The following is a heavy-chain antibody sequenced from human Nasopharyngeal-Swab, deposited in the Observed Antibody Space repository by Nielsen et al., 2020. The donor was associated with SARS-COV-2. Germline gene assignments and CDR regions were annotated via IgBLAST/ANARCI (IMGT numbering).Heavy chain of an antibody. J-gene: IGHJ3*01. CDR1: GFTFSNYG. CDR3: AKAFGEDQLAEDAFDA. Sequence: GGSLRLSCAASGFTFSNYGMHWVRQDPGKGLEWVAVISYDGNIKSYAGSVRGRFLISRDNSHNTLYLQMSRLRTEDRAVYYCAKAFGEDQLAEDAFDAWGQGTMVTVSS. CDR2: ISYDGNIK. D-gene: IGHD3-16*01. V-gene: IGHV3-30*18.